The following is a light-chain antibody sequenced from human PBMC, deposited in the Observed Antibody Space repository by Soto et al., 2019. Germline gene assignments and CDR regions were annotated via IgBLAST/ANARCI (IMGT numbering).Light chain of an antibody. Sequence: IVLTQSPATLSLSPGERATLSCRASQSVDSYVAWYQQKPGQAPRLRIYDASNRATGIPARFSGSGSGTDFTLTISSLEPEDFAFYYCQQRSNWPMYTFGQGTKLEIK. CDR3: QQRSNWPMYT. CDR1: QSVDSY. J-gene: IGKJ2*01. V-gene: IGKV3-11*01. CDR2: DAS.